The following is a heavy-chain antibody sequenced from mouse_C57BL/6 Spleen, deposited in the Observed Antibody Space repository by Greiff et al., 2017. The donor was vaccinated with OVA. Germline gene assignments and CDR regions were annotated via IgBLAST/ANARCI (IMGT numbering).Heavy chain of an antibody. J-gene: IGHJ2*01. V-gene: IGHV5-17*01. Sequence: EVQLVESGGGLVKPGGSLKLSCAASGFTFSDYGMHWVRQAPEKGLEWVAYISRGSSTIYYADTVKGRFTITRDNAKNTLFLQMTSLRSEDTAMYYCARDYYFDYWGQGTTLTVSS. CDR2: ISRGSSTI. CDR3: ARDYYFDY. CDR1: GFTFSDYG.